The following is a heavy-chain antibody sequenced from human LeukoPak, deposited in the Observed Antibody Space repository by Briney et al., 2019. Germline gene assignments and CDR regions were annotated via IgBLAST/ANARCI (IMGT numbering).Heavy chain of an antibody. CDR2: IYDSGST. CDR3: ARQPIAVAGQYYFDY. D-gene: IGHD6-19*01. Sequence: SETLSLTCTVSGGSISSYYWSWIRQPPGKGLEWIGYIYDSGSTNYNPSLKSRVTISVDTSKNQFSLKLSSVTAADTAVYYCARQPIAVAGQYYFDYWGQGTLVTVSS. J-gene: IGHJ4*02. CDR1: GGSISSYY. V-gene: IGHV4-59*08.